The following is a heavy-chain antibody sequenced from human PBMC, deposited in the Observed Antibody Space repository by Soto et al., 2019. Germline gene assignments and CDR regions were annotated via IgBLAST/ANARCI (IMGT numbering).Heavy chain of an antibody. CDR2: VSPGDSDT. Sequence: GESLKISCKGSGYSFTNHWIAWVRQMPGNGLEWMAIVSPGDSDTRYSPSFQGQVTTSADRSTSTAYLQWSSLKASDTAMYYCARPDSNGWYDYWGQGTLVTVSS. J-gene: IGHJ4*02. D-gene: IGHD3-22*01. CDR3: ARPDSNGWYDY. CDR1: GYSFTNHW. V-gene: IGHV5-51*01.